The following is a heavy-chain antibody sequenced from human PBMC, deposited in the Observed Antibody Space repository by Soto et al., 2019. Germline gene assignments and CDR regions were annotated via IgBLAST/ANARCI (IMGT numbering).Heavy chain of an antibody. CDR1: GYTLTNYF. CDR3: AWERFGDSTAALDV. CDR2: INPGGGGA. D-gene: IGHD3-10*01. Sequence: QVQLVQSGAEVREPGASVKVSCQASGYTLTNYFIHWVRQAPGQGLEWMGLINPGGGGATYVQKFESRGTMTRATSPSTVYLDVSSLKSEDTAVYYCAWERFGDSTAALDVWGQGTLVTVSS. J-gene: IGHJ4*02. V-gene: IGHV1-46*03.